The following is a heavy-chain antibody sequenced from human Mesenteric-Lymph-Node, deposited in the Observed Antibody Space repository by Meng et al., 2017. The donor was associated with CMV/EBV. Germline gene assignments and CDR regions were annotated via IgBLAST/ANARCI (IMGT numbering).Heavy chain of an antibody. CDR3: ASFHPGPYYYYYGMDV. Sequence: GGSLRLSCAASGFTFSSYWMSWVRQAPGKGLEWVANIKQDGSEKYYVDSVKGRFTISRDNAKNSLYLKMNSLRAEDTAVYYCASFHPGPYYYYYGMDVWGQGTTVTVSS. CDR2: IKQDGSEK. CDR1: GFTFSSYW. J-gene: IGHJ6*02. D-gene: IGHD2/OR15-2a*01. V-gene: IGHV3-7*01.